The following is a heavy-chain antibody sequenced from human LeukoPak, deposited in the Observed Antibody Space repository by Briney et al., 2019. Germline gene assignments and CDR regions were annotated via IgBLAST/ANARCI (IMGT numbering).Heavy chain of an antibody. Sequence: ASVKVSCKASGYTFTSYGISWVRQAPGQGLEWMGWISAYNGNTNYAQKLQGRVTMTTDTSTSTAYMELRSLRSDDTAVYYCARDRADDFWSGWPHYYCYGMDVWGQGTTVTVSS. CDR2: ISAYNGNT. J-gene: IGHJ6*02. CDR3: ARDRADDFWSGWPHYYCYGMDV. CDR1: GYTFTSYG. V-gene: IGHV1-18*01. D-gene: IGHD3-3*01.